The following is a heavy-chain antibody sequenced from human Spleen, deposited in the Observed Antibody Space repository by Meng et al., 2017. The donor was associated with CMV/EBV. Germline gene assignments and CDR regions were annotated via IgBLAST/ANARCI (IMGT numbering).Heavy chain of an antibody. D-gene: IGHD1-26*01. V-gene: IGHV6-1*01. CDR2: TYYRSKWYN. CDR3: ARGGVGATSASFDY. J-gene: IGHJ4*02. Sequence: SVPSNSAAWNWVRQSPSRGLEWLGRTYYRSKWYNDYAVSVKSRITINPDTSKNQFSLQLNSVTPEDTAVYYCARGGVGATSASFDYWGQGTLVTVSS. CDR1: SVPSNSAA.